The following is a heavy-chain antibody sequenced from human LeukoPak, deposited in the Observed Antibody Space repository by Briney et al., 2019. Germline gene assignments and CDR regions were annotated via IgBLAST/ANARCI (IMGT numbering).Heavy chain of an antibody. V-gene: IGHV3-23*01. CDR2: ISGAGDTT. CDR1: GFTFSSYT. CDR3: AKDQCGSNCYGHFDY. D-gene: IGHD2-15*01. J-gene: IGHJ4*02. Sequence: GGSLRLSCAASGFTFSSYTMSWVRQAPGKGLEWVSGISGAGDTTYYVDSVKGRFTISRDNSKNTLYLQMSSLRAEDTAMYYCAKDQCGSNCYGHFDYWGQGTLVTVSS.